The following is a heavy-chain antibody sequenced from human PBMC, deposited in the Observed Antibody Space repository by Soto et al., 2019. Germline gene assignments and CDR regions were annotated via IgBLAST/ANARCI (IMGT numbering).Heavy chain of an antibody. CDR1: GFTFSSYA. V-gene: IGHV3-23*01. D-gene: IGHD6-13*01. CDR2: ISGSGGST. Sequence: GGSLRLSCAASGFTFSSYAMSWVRQAPGKGLEWVSAISGSGGSTYYADSVKGRFTITRDNSKNTLYLQMNSLRAEDTAVYYCAKVLYSSREIDYWGQGTLVTVSS. J-gene: IGHJ4*02. CDR3: AKVLYSSREIDY.